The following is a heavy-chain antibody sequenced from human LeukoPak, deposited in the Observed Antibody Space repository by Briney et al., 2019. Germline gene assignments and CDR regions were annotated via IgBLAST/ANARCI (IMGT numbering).Heavy chain of an antibody. J-gene: IGHJ4*02. CDR2: IYYSGST. Sequence: SETLSLTCTVSGGSISSYYWSWIRQPPGKGLEWIGYIYYSGSTNYNPSLKSRVTISVDTSKNQFSLKLSSVTAADTAVYYCARVLDRGAAADYWGQGTLVTVSS. CDR1: GGSISSYY. D-gene: IGHD6-13*01. CDR3: ARVLDRGAAADY. V-gene: IGHV4-59*01.